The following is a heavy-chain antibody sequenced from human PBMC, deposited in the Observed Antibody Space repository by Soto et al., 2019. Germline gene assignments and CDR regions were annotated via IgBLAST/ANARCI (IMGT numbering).Heavy chain of an antibody. D-gene: IGHD3-10*01. V-gene: IGHV4-30-4*01. Sequence: SETLSLTCTVSGGSINGGDYYWSWFRHPPGKGLEWIGYIHYSGITYYSPSLKSRIIISLDTSKNQFSLKVNSVTAADTAVYYCARRRGTGSGNWYYVMDVWGQGTTVTVSS. CDR2: IHYSGIT. J-gene: IGHJ6*02. CDR1: GGSINGGDYY. CDR3: ARRRGTGSGNWYYVMDV.